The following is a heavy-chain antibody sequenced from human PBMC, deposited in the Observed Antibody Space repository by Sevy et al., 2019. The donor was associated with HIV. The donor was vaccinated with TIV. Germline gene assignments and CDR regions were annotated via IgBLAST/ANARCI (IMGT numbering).Heavy chain of an antibody. D-gene: IGHD6-13*01. J-gene: IGHJ6*02. Sequence: GESLKISCAVSGFNFDDYAMHWVRQAPGKGLEWVSLISWDGGSTYYADSVKGRFTISRDNSKNSLYLQMNSLRAEDTALYYCAKPYRIAVAGDYYYSGMDVWGQGTTVTVSS. V-gene: IGHV3-43D*03. CDR1: GFNFDDYA. CDR3: AKPYRIAVAGDYYYSGMDV. CDR2: ISWDGGST.